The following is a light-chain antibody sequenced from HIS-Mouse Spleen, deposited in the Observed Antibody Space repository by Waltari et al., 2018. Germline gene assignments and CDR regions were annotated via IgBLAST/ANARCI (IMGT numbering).Light chain of an antibody. CDR2: DVS. V-gene: IGLV2-11*01. J-gene: IGLJ2*01. Sequence: QSALTQPRSVSGSPGQSVTISCTGTSSDVGGYNYVSWYQQHPGKAPKLMIYDVSKRASGVPVRFAGSKSGNTASLTISGLQAEDEADYYCCSYAGSYTFEVVFGGGTKLTVL. CDR1: SSDVGGYNY. CDR3: CSYAGSYTFEVV.